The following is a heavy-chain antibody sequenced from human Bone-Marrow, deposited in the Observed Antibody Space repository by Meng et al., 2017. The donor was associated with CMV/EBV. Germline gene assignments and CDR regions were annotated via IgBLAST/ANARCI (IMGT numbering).Heavy chain of an antibody. J-gene: IGHJ6*01. Sequence: ASVKVSCKASGYTFTSYDFNWVRQATGQGLEWMGWMNPNSGNTGYAQKFQGRVTMTRNTSISTAYMELSSLRSEDTAVYYCTRPRLDCSSTRCLTYGMDVWGQGTTVPVSS. CDR1: GYTFTSYD. V-gene: IGHV1-8*01. CDR2: MNPNSGNT. CDR3: TRPRLDCSSTRCLTYGMDV. D-gene: IGHD2-2*01.